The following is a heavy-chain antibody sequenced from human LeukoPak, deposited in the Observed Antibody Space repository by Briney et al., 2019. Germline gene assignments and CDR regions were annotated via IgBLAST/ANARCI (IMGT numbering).Heavy chain of an antibody. J-gene: IGHJ4*02. CDR1: GFTFSSYA. V-gene: IGHV3-23*01. CDR3: AQDQRSIQFYY. Sequence: GGSLRLSCAASGFTFSSYAMHWVRQAPGKGLEWVSGISGSADITYYADSVKGRFTISRDNSKNTLYLQMNSLRAEDTAVYYCAQDQRSIQFYYWGQGTLVTVSS. D-gene: IGHD5-24*01. CDR2: ISGSADIT.